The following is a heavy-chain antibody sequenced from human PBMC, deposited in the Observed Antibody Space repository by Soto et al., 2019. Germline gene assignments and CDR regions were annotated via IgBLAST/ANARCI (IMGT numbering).Heavy chain of an antibody. J-gene: IGHJ3*02. V-gene: IGHV1-3*01. Sequence: ASVNGSCKASGYTFTSYAMHWVRQAHGQRLEWMGWINAGNGNTKYSQKFQGRVTITADTSASTAYMELSSLRSEDTAVYYCARGRYYYDLSYDAFDIWGQGTMVTVSS. CDR3: ARGRYYYDLSYDAFDI. D-gene: IGHD3-22*01. CDR2: INAGNGNT. CDR1: GYTFTSYA.